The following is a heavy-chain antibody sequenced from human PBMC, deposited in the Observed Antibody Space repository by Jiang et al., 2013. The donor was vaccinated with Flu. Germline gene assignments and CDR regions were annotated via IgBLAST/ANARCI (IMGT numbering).Heavy chain of an antibody. CDR3: ATGGNVGGERVDM. CDR2: INHSGTT. Sequence: LLKPSETLSLTCAVYGGSFKGYYWSWIRQTPGKGPEWIGEINHSGTTDYNPSLKSRVTILVDTSKNQFSLKLTSVTAADTAVYYCATGGNVGGERVDMWGQGTKVTVSS. CDR1: GGSFKGYY. J-gene: IGHJ3*02. V-gene: IGHV4-34*01. D-gene: IGHD1-1*01.